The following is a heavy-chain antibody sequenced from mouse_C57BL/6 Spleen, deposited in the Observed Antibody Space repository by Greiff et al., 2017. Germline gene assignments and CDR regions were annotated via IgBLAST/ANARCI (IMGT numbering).Heavy chain of an antibody. J-gene: IGHJ2*01. CDR2: ISDGGSYT. D-gene: IGHD3-2*02. CDR1: GFTFSSYA. V-gene: IGHV5-4*01. CDR3: ARAQRAQAVDFED. Sequence: EVQLVESGGGLVKPGGSLKLSCAASGFTFSSYAMSWVRQTPEKRLEWVATISDGGSYTYYPDNVKGRFTISRDNAKNNLYLQMSDLKSEDTAMYDCARAQRAQAVDFEDWGKGTTVTVAS.